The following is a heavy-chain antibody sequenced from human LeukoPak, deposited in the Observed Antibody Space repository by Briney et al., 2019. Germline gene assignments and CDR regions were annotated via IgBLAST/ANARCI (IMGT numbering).Heavy chain of an antibody. CDR1: EFSISSYW. CDR3: VRDTSVSRMDV. J-gene: IGHJ6*02. Sequence: GGSLSLSCAASEFSISSYWIHLVRQAPGQGLEWVSGIATDETRISYAHSVKGRFALFRDSAENTLYLQMNSLRVEDTAVYYCVRDTSVSRMDVWGPGTTVTVSS. CDR2: IATDETRI. V-gene: IGHV3-74*01.